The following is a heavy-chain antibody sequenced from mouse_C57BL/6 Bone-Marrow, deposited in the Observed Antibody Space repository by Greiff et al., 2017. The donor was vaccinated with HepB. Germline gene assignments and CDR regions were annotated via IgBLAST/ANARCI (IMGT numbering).Heavy chain of an antibody. Sequence: VKLQQPGAELVRPGSSVKLSCKASGYTFTSYWMHWVKQRPIQGLEWIGNIDPSDSETHYNQKFKDKATLTVDKSSSTAYMQLSSLTSEDSAVYYCARGEDSSGFLWGQGTLVTVSA. CDR2: IDPSDSET. CDR1: GYTFTSYW. D-gene: IGHD3-2*02. CDR3: ARGEDSSGFL. J-gene: IGHJ3*01. V-gene: IGHV1-52*01.